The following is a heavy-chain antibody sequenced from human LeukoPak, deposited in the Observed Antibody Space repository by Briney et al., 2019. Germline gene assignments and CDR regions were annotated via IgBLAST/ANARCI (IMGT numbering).Heavy chain of an antibody. D-gene: IGHD6-13*01. J-gene: IGHJ3*02. CDR3: ARSTSSSWYSVSDAFDI. CDR2: IKQDGSEK. Sequence: PGGSLRLSCAASGFTFSSYWMSWVRQAPGKGLEWVANIKQDGSEKYYVDSVKGRFTISRDNAKNSLYLQMNSLRAEDTAVYYRARSTSSSWYSVSDAFDIWGQGTMVTVSS. CDR1: GFTFSSYW. V-gene: IGHV3-7*01.